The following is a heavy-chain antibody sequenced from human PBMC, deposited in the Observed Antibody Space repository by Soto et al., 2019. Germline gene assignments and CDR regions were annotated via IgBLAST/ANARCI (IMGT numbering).Heavy chain of an antibody. V-gene: IGHV4-34*01. J-gene: IGHJ4*02. CDR3: ARDKITGLFDY. D-gene: IGHD2-8*02. Sequence: SETRSLTCALYGGPFSGYYCTSLRQPPGTGLEWIGEINHSGSTNYTPSLKSRVTISVDTSKNQFSLKLTSVTAADTAVYYCARDKITGLFDYWGQGTLVTVSS. CDR2: INHSGST. CDR1: GGPFSGYY.